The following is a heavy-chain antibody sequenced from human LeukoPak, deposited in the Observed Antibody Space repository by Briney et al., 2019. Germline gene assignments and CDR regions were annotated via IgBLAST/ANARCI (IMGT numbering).Heavy chain of an antibody. CDR1: GYTFTSYG. CDR2: ISAYNGNT. CDR3: AKAGGGVRGVIEALRYFDY. V-gene: IGHV1-18*01. Sequence: ASVKVSCKASGYTFTSYGISWVRQAPGQGLEWMGWISAYNGNTNYAQKLQGRVTMTTDTSTSTAYMELRSLRAEDTAVYYCAKAGGGVRGVIEALRYFDYWGQGTLVTVSS. D-gene: IGHD3-10*01. J-gene: IGHJ4*02.